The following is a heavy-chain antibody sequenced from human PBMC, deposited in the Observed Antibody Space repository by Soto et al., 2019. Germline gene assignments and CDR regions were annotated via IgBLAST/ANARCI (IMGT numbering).Heavy chain of an antibody. CDR3: ARVVTIAAAGTFGY. Sequence: RASVKVSCKASGYTFTSYDINWVRQATGQGLEWMGWMNPNSGNTGYAQKFQGRVTMTRNTSISTAYMELSSLRSEDTAVYYCARVVTIAAAGTFGYWGQGTLVTVSS. J-gene: IGHJ4*02. V-gene: IGHV1-8*01. CDR1: GYTFTSYD. CDR2: MNPNSGNT. D-gene: IGHD6-13*01.